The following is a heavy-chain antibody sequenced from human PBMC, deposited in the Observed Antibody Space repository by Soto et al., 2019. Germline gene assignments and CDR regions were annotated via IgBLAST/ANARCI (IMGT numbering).Heavy chain of an antibody. CDR2: MSIPQDT. CDR1: CASISDFY. Sequence: SETLSLTCTVSCASISDFYWRCIRQSAGTGLEFIGRMSIPQDTYYKSSRRSRLSMSIDTSRNQFSLNLTSVTAADTAIYYCARVEVAANSVPDDWGQGIMVTVSS. D-gene: IGHD1-26*01. J-gene: IGHJ4*02. V-gene: IGHV4-4*07. CDR3: ARVEVAANSVPDD.